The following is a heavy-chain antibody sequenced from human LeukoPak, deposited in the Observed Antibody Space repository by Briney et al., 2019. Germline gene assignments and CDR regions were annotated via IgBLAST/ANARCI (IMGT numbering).Heavy chain of an antibody. CDR1: GFTFSSYA. CDR2: ISYDGSNK. CDR3: ARRHYFDY. Sequence: GGSLRLSCAASGFTFSSYAMHWVRQAPGKGLEWVAVISYDGSNKYYADSMKGRFTISRDNSKNTLYLQMNSLRAEDTAVYYCARRHYFDYWGQGTLVTVSS. V-gene: IGHV3-30*04. J-gene: IGHJ4*02.